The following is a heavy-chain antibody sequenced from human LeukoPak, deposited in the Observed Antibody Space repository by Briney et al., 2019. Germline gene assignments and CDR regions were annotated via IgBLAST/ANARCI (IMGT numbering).Heavy chain of an antibody. CDR2: ISGSGGST. J-gene: IGHJ4*02. D-gene: IGHD5-12*01. CDR1: GFTFSSYA. CDR3: ARGGGNSGYDYLDY. V-gene: IGHV3-23*01. Sequence: GGSLRLSCAASGFTFSSYAMSWVRQAPGKGLEWVSAISGSGGSTYYADSVKGRFTISRDNAKNSLYVQMNSLRAEDTAVYYCARGGGNSGYDYLDYWGQGTLVTVSS.